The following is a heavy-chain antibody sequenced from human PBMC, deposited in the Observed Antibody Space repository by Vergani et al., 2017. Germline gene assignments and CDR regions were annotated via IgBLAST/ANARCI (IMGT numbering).Heavy chain of an antibody. V-gene: IGHV3-48*03. CDR3: NTPTDYDPLLMDV. J-gene: IGHJ6*02. D-gene: IGHD3-22*01. CDR1: GFTFSSYE. CDR2: ISSSGSTI. Sequence: EVQLVESGGGLVQPGGSLRLSCAASGFTFSSYEMNWVRQAPGKGLEWVSYISSSGSTIYYADSVKGRFTISRDNAKNSLYLQMNSLRAEDTAVYYCNTPTDYDPLLMDVWGQGTTVTVSS.